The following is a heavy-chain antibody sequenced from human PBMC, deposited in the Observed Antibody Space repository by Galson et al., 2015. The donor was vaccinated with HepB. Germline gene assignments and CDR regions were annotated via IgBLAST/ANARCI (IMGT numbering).Heavy chain of an antibody. V-gene: IGHV3-33*01. D-gene: IGHD3-3*01. CDR1: GFNFSTYG. Sequence: SLRLSCAASGFNFSTYGMHWVRQAPGKGLEWVAVIRHDGSEKYYGDSVKGRFTISRDSSKNLLYLQMNSLRVEDTAVYYCARDLAHYDFWSSYAGEYNWLDPWGQGTLVTVSS. CDR3: ARDLAHYDFWSSYAGEYNWLDP. J-gene: IGHJ5*02. CDR2: IRHDGSEK.